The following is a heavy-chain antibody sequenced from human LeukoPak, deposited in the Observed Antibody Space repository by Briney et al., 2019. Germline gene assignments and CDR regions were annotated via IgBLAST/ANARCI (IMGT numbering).Heavy chain of an antibody. CDR3: ARDKTSGRDNYFDY. J-gene: IGHJ4*02. CDR2: IIPIFGTA. CDR1: GGTFSSYA. D-gene: IGHD6-19*01. Sequence: GASVKVSCKASGGTFSSYAISWVRQAPGQGLEWMGGIIPIFGTANYAQKFQGRVTITTDESTSTAYMELSSLRSEDTAVYYCARDKTSGRDNYFDYWGQGTLVTVSS. V-gene: IGHV1-69*05.